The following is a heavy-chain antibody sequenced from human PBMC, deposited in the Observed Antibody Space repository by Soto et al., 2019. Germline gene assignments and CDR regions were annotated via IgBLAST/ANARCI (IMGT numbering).Heavy chain of an antibody. V-gene: IGHV4-34*01. CDR1: GGSFSGYY. J-gene: IGHJ4*02. CDR3: ARVLYYDSSGYSYYFDY. CDR2: INHSGST. D-gene: IGHD3-22*01. Sequence: SETLSLTCAVYGGSFSGYYWSWIRQPPGKGLEWIGEINHSGSTYYNPSLKSRVTISVDTSKNQFSLKLSSVTAADTAVYYCARVLYYDSSGYSYYFDYWGQGTLVTVSS.